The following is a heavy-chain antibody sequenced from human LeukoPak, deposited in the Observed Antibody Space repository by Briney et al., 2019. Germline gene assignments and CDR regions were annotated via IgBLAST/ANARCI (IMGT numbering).Heavy chain of an antibody. CDR2: INHSGST. J-gene: IGHJ4*02. Sequence: ASETLSLTCAVYGGSFSGYYWSWIRQPPGKGLEWIGEINHSGSTNYNPSLKSRVTISVDTSKNQFSLKLSSVTAADTAVYYCARGVVKALAYWGRGTLVTVSS. D-gene: IGHD2-15*01. CDR3: ARGVVKALAY. CDR1: GGSFSGYY. V-gene: IGHV4-34*01.